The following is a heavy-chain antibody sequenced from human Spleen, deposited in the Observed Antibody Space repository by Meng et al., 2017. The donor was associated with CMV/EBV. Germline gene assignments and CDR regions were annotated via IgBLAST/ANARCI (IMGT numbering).Heavy chain of an antibody. CDR2: INYSGRT. J-gene: IGHJ4*02. V-gene: IGHV4-34*01. D-gene: IGHD6-6*01. CDR1: GGSFSGYY. Sequence: GSLRLSCAVDGGSFSGYYWSWIRQSPGKGLEWIGEINYSGRTNYNPSLKSRVIISQDTSKNHFSLKLSSVTAADTAVFYCARGSIVARIYFDYWGQGIPVTVSS. CDR3: ARGSIVARIYFDY.